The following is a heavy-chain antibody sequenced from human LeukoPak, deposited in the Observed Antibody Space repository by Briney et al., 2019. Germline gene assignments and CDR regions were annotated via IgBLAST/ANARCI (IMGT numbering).Heavy chain of an antibody. J-gene: IGHJ5*02. V-gene: IGHV1-8*03. CDR3: ARTPSSWYRNWFDP. D-gene: IGHD6-13*01. CDR2: MNPNSGNT. Sequence: ASVKVSCKASGYTFTRYDINWVRQATGQGLEWMGGMNPNSGNTGYAQKFQGRVTITRNTSISTAYMELSSLRSEDTAVYYCARTPSSWYRNWFDPWGQGTLVTVSS. CDR1: GYTFTRYD.